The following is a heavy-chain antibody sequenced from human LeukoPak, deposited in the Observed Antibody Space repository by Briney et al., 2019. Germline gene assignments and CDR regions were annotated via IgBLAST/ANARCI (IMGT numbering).Heavy chain of an antibody. CDR2: MNPNSGNT. CDR1: GYTFTSYD. J-gene: IGHJ3*02. Sequence: GASVTVSCKASGYTFTSYDINWVRQAAGQGLEWMGWMNPNSGNTGYAQKFQGRVTMTRNTSISTAYMELSSLRSEDTAVYYCAREGRGYYDSSGYYDDAFDIWGQGTMVTVSS. D-gene: IGHD3-22*01. CDR3: AREGRGYYDSSGYYDDAFDI. V-gene: IGHV1-8*01.